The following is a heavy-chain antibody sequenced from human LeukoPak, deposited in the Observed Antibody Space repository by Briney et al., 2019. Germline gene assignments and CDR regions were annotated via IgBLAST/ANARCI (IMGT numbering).Heavy chain of an antibody. CDR1: GGSISNYY. V-gene: IGHV4-59*12. Sequence: PSETLSLTCTVSGGSISNYYWSWIRQPPGKGLEWIGYIYYSGSTNYNPSLKSRVTISVDTSKNQFSLKPSSVTAADTAVYYCARTHYYGSGSYRYWGQGTLVTVSS. CDR3: ARTHYYGSGSYRY. J-gene: IGHJ4*02. CDR2: IYYSGST. D-gene: IGHD3-10*01.